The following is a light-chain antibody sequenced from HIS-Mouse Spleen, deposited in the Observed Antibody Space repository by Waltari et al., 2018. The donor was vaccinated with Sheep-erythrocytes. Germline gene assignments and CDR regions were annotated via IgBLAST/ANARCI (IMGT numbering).Light chain of an antibody. V-gene: IGKV2-28*01. J-gene: IGKJ2*01. CDR1: QSLLHSNGYYY. CDR3: MQALQTPLT. CDR2: LGS. Sequence: DIVMTQSPLSLPVTPGEPASISCRSSQSLLHSNGYYYLDWYLQKPGQSPQLLIYLGSNRAYGGPDRFSGSGSGTDFTLKISRVEAEDVGVYYCMQALQTPLTFGQGTKLEIK.